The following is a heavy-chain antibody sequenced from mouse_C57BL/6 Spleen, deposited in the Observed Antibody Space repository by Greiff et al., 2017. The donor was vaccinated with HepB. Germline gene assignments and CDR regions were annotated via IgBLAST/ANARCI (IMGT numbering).Heavy chain of an antibody. D-gene: IGHD5-1*01. Sequence: QVHVKQSGAELVRPGASVKLSCKASGYTFTDYYINWVKQRPGQGLEWIARIYPGSGNTYYNEKFKGKATLTAEKSSSTAYMQLSSLTSEDSAVYFCARASPYQRAMDYWGQGTSVTVSS. J-gene: IGHJ4*01. CDR1: GYTFTDYY. CDR3: ARASPYQRAMDY. CDR2: IYPGSGNT. V-gene: IGHV1-76*01.